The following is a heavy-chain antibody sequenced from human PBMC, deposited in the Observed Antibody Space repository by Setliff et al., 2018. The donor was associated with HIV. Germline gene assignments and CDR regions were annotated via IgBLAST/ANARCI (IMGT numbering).Heavy chain of an antibody. D-gene: IGHD2-15*01. V-gene: IGHV4-4*09. CDR1: GDSISSYS. CDR3: AREHCSGGSCNGFDI. J-gene: IGHJ3*02. CDR2: IFSSGST. Sequence: SETLSLTCTVSGDSISSYSWNWIRQSPGGGLEWIGFIFSSGSTKYIPSLQSRVTMSIDTSKNQFSLRPTSVAAADTAVYYCAREHCSGGSCNGFDIWGQGTMVTVSS.